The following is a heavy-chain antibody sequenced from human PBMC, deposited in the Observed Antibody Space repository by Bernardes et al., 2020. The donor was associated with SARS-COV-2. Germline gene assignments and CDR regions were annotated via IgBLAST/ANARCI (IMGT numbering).Heavy chain of an antibody. CDR2: INTSDRKT. Sequence: GGSLRLSCAASGFTFSDYYMSWIRQAPGKGLEWVSYINTSDRKTYYADSVKGRFTISRDNAKNSLYLQMNSLRAEDTAVYYCARENWGHFDLWGQGTLVTVSS. J-gene: IGHJ4*02. D-gene: IGHD7-27*01. CDR3: ARENWGHFDL. CDR1: GFTFSDYY. V-gene: IGHV3-11*01.